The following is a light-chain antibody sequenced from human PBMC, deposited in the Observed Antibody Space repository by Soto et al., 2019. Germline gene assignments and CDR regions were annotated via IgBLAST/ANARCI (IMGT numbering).Light chain of an antibody. CDR1: QSLNTN. Sequence: DIVMTQSPLSLPVTPGEPATLSCRASQSLNTNLAWYQQKLGQAPRVLIYGASTRATGIPARFSGSGSGTEFALTISSLQPEDFATYYCQQHGQWPITFGQGTRLEI. J-gene: IGKJ5*01. CDR3: QQHGQWPIT. V-gene: IGKV3-15*01. CDR2: GAS.